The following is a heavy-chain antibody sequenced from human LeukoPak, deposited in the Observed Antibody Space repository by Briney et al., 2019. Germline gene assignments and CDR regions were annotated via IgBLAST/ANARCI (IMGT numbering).Heavy chain of an antibody. J-gene: IGHJ6*04. V-gene: IGHV5-51*01. CDR3: ARQNYHYYYGMDV. CDR2: IYPGDSDT. CDR1: GYSFTSYW. Sequence: GESLKISCKGSGYSFTSYWIGWVRQVPGKGLEWMGIIYPGDSDTRYSPSFQGQVTISADKSISTAYLQWSSLKASDTAMYYCARQNYHYYYGMDVWGKGTTVTVS.